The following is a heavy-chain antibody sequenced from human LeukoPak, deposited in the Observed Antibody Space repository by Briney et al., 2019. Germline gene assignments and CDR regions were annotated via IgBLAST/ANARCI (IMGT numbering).Heavy chain of an antibody. CDR1: GGSFSGYY. V-gene: IGHV4-34*01. Sequence: SETLSLTCAVYGGSFSGYYWSWIRQPPGKGLEWIGEINHSGSTNYNPSLKSRVTISVDTSKNQFSLKLSSVTAADTAVYYCAKDHGFHYYFDYWGQGTLVTVSS. D-gene: IGHD5-24*01. CDR3: AKDHGFHYYFDY. J-gene: IGHJ4*02. CDR2: INHSGST.